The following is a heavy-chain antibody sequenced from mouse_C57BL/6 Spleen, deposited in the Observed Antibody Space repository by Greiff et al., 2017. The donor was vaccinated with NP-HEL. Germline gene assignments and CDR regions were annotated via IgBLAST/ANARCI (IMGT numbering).Heavy chain of an antibody. Sequence: VQLQQSGAELVMPGASVKLSCKASGYTFTSYWMHWVKQRPGQGLEWIGEIDPSDSYTNYNQKFKGKSTLTVDKSSSTAYMQLSSLTSEDAAVYYGARRWDGGFDYWGQGTTLTVSS. V-gene: IGHV1-69*01. J-gene: IGHJ2*01. CDR2: IDPSDSYT. D-gene: IGHD4-1*01. CDR3: ARRWDGGFDY. CDR1: GYTFTSYW.